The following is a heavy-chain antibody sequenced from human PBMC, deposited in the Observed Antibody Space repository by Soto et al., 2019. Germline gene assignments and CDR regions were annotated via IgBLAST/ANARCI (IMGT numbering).Heavy chain of an antibody. CDR3: AREQSLLRGGWFDP. J-gene: IGHJ5*02. Sequence: QVQLQESGPGLVKPSETLSLTCTVSGGSISSYYCSWIRQPSGKGLEWIGRIYTSGSTNYNPSLKSRVTMSVDTSKNQFSLKLSSVTAADTAVYYCAREQSLLRGGWFDPWGQGTLVTVSS. D-gene: IGHD3-22*01. CDR2: IYTSGST. V-gene: IGHV4-4*07. CDR1: GGSISSYY.